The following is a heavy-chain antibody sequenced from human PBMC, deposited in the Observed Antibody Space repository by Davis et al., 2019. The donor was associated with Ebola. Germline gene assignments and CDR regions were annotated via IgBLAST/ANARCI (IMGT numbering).Heavy chain of an antibody. CDR3: ARGHSYGSMVYALDV. CDR2: IYYSGST. Sequence: MPSETLSLTCTVSGGSISSSHYYWGWIRQPPGKGLEWIGNIYYSGSTYYNPSLKIRVTISVDPSKSPFSLKLNSLTAADTAVYYCARGHSYGSMVYALDVWGQGTTVTVSS. D-gene: IGHD5-18*01. V-gene: IGHV4-39*02. J-gene: IGHJ6*02. CDR1: GGSISSSHYY.